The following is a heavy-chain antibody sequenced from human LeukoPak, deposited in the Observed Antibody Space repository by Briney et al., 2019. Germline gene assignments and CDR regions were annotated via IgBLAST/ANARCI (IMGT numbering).Heavy chain of an antibody. CDR1: GFTFSSYA. CDR2: ISAGGRNT. Sequence: GGSLRLSCAASGFTFSSYAMSWVRQAPGKGLEWVSAISAGGRNTYSADSVKGRFTISRDNSKNTLYLQVNSLRAEDTAVYYCARVGPTYYFDYWGQGTLVTVSS. J-gene: IGHJ4*02. V-gene: IGHV3-23*01. D-gene: IGHD1-26*01. CDR3: ARVGPTYYFDY.